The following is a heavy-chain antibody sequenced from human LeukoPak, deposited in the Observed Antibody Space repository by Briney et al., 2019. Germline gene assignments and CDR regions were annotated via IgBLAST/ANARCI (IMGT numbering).Heavy chain of an antibody. CDR2: IYHSGST. CDR1: GGSISSSNW. Sequence: SETLSLTCAVSGGSISSSNWWSWVRQPPGKGLEWIGEIYHSGSTNYNPSLKSRVTISVGKSKNQFSLKLSSVTAADTAVYYCARSSSSWIFDYWGQGTLVTVSS. V-gene: IGHV4-4*02. D-gene: IGHD6-13*01. J-gene: IGHJ4*02. CDR3: ARSSSSWIFDY.